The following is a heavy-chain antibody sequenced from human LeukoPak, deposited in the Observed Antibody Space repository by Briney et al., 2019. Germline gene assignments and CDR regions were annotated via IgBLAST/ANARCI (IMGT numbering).Heavy chain of an antibody. V-gene: IGHV4-59*12. CDR1: GGSISSYY. CDR2: IYYSGST. Sequence: SETLSLTCTVSGGSISSYYWSWIRQPPGKGLEWIGYIYYSGSTNYNPSLKSRVTVSVDTSKNQFSLKLSSVTAADTAVYYCARWRALAALDYWGQGTLVTVSS. D-gene: IGHD6-6*01. CDR3: ARWRALAALDY. J-gene: IGHJ4*02.